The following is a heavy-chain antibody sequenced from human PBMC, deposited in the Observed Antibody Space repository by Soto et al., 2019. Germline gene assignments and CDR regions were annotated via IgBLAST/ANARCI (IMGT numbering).Heavy chain of an antibody. CDR1: GFTFSSYA. V-gene: IGHV3-23*01. Sequence: EVQLLVSGGGLVQPGGSLRLSCAASGFTFSSYAMSWVRQAPGKGLEWVSAISGSGGSTYYADSVKGRFTSSRDNSKNTLYLRMNSLRAEDTVVYYCAKDLTACYHKYYFDYWGQGTLVTVSS. CDR3: AKDLTACYHKYYFDY. D-gene: IGHD2-15*01. J-gene: IGHJ4*02. CDR2: ISGSGGST.